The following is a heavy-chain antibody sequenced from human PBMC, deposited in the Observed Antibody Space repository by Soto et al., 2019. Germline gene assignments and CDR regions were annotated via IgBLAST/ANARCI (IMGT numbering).Heavy chain of an antibody. J-gene: IGHJ6*03. Sequence: VQLVQSGAEVKKPGASVKVSCKTSGDSFNDYYIHWVRQAPGQGLEWMGWINPNGGGTKYAQKFQGRVPVTRDTSIRTVYMELSSLRSGDTAVYYCARESGGATATLDYYYFYMDVWGKGTTVTVSS. CDR2: INPNGGGT. CDR3: ARESGGATATLDYYYFYMDV. D-gene: IGHD5-12*01. V-gene: IGHV1-2*02. CDR1: GDSFNDYY.